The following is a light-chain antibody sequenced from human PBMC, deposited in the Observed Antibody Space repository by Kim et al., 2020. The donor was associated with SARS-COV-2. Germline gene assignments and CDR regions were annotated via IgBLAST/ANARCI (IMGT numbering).Light chain of an antibody. CDR2: GAS. CDR1: QSVGSSY. Sequence: EVLLTQSPGTLSLSPGERAILPCRASQSVGSSYLAWYQHKPGQSPRLLIHGASSRATGVPDRFRGGGSGTDFTPTITRLEPEDFAVYYCQQYGRSPTTFGQGTRLEIK. V-gene: IGKV3-20*01. J-gene: IGKJ5*01. CDR3: QQYGRSPTT.